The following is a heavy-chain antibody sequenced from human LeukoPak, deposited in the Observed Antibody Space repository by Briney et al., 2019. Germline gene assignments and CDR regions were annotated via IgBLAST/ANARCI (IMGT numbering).Heavy chain of an antibody. CDR1: GGSISSYY. Sequence: SETLSLTCTVSGGSISSYYWSWIRQPPGKGLEWIGYIYYSGSTNYNPSLKSRVTISVDTSKNQFPLKLSSVTAADTAVYYCARDQQRVFGVYGMDVWGQGTTVTVSS. CDR3: ARDQQRVFGVYGMDV. D-gene: IGHD3-10*01. J-gene: IGHJ6*02. CDR2: IYYSGST. V-gene: IGHV4-59*01.